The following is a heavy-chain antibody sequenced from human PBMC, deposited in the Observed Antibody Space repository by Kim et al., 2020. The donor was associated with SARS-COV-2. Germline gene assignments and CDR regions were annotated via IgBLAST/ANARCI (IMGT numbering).Heavy chain of an antibody. D-gene: IGHD6-19*01. Sequence: GGSLRLSCAASGFTFSSYSMNWVRQAPGKGLEWVSYISSSSSTIYYADSVKGRFTISRGNAKNSLYLQMNSLRDEDTAVYYCARELQWLGIFVGMDVWGQGTTVTVSS. CDR1: GFTFSSYS. CDR2: ISSSSSTI. CDR3: ARELQWLGIFVGMDV. J-gene: IGHJ6*02. V-gene: IGHV3-48*02.